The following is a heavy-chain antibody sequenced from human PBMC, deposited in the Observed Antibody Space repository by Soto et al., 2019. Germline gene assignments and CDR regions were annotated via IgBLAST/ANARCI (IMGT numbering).Heavy chain of an antibody. CDR2: ISYDGSNK. CDR1: GFTFSSYA. Sequence: GGSLRLSCAASGFTFSSYAMHWVRQAPGKGLEWVAVISYDGSNKYYADSVKGRFTISRDNSKNTLYLQMNSLRAEDTAVYYCARAPGVRQLETDFSYYFDYWGQGTLVTVSS. V-gene: IGHV3-30-3*01. CDR3: ARAPGVRQLETDFSYYFDY. D-gene: IGHD6-6*01. J-gene: IGHJ4*02.